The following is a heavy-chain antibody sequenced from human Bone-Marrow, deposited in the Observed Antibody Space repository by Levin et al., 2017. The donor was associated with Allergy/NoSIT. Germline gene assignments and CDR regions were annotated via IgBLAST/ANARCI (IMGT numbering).Heavy chain of an antibody. Sequence: ASVKVSCKASGYTFTTYGLTWVRQAPGQGLEWMGWVSAYSGNTNYALNLQDRVTMTTDTATNTAYLELTILRSDDPAIYYCASGHFPYSYYGMDVWGQGTTVVVSS. V-gene: IGHV1-18*01. CDR3: ASGHFPYSYYGMDV. D-gene: IGHD2-21*01. J-gene: IGHJ6*02. CDR1: GYTFTTYG. CDR2: VSAYSGNT.